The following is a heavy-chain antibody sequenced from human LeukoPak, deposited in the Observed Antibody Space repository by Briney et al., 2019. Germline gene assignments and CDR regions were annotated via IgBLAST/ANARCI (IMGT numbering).Heavy chain of an antibody. CDR3: ASAVTSYAFDI. D-gene: IGHD4-17*01. J-gene: IGHJ3*02. V-gene: IGHV4-31*03. CDR2: IYYSGST. CDR1: GGSISSGGSY. Sequence: SETLSLTCTVSGGSISSGGSYWSWIRQHPGKGLEWIGYIYYSGSTYYNPSLKSRVTISVDTSKNQFSLKLSSVTAADTAVYYCASAVTSYAFDIWGQGTMVTVSS.